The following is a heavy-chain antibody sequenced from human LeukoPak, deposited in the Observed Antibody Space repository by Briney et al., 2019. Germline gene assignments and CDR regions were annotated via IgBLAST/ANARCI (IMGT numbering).Heavy chain of an antibody. CDR3: ARGYDYGDYVVY. CDR2: ISGSGGSI. V-gene: IGHV3-23*01. D-gene: IGHD4-17*01. J-gene: IGHJ4*02. CDR1: GFTFSSYA. Sequence: GGSLRLSCAASGFTFSSYAMSWVRQAPGKGLEWVSAISGSGGSIYYADSVKGRFTISRDNAKNSLYLQMNSLRAEDTAVYYCARGYDYGDYVVYWGQGTLVTVSS.